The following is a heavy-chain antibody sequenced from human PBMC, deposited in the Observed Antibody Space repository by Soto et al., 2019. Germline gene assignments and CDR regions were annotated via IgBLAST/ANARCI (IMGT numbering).Heavy chain of an antibody. CDR1: GGTFSSYA. D-gene: IGHD2-2*01. CDR2: IIPMIGTT. V-gene: IGHV1-69*01. Sequence: QVQLVQSGAEVKKPGSSVKVSCKASGGTFSSYAISWVRQAPGQGLEWMGGIIPMIGTTNYAQKFQGRVTLRAVESTTTAYMERSSLRSKDTAVYYCARDSGYCTTTSCHGGGFHTWGQGTMVTVSS. CDR3: ARDSGYCTTTSCHGGGFHT. J-gene: IGHJ3*02.